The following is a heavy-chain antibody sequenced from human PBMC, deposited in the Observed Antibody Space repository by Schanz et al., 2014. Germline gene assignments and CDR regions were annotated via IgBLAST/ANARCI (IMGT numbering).Heavy chain of an antibody. J-gene: IGHJ4*02. V-gene: IGHV3-48*02. CDR2: ISSSSSTI. D-gene: IGHD3-10*01. CDR3: AREGERKGMLPYYFDY. CDR1: GFTFRTYL. Sequence: EVQLEESGGGLVQPGGSLSLSCAASGFTFRTYLMNWVRQAPGKGLEWVSFISSSSSTIYYADSVKGRFTISRDNAKNSLYLQMNSLRDEDTAVYYCAREGERKGMLPYYFDYWGQGALVTVSS.